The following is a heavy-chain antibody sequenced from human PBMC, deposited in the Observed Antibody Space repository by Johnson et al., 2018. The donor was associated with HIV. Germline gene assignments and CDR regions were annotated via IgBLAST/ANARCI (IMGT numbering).Heavy chain of an antibody. CDR2: ISFDGSNK. CDR1: GFTFSNYP. Sequence: QVQLVESGGGLVQRGGSLRLSCAASGFTFSNYPMHWVRQAPGKGLEWVAVISFDGSNKFYADSVKGRFTISRDNSKNTLYLQMNSLRAGDTAGYFCASGDDDGFWGQGTKVTVSS. V-gene: IGHV3-30*14. CDR3: ASGDDDGF. D-gene: IGHD5-12*01. J-gene: IGHJ3*01.